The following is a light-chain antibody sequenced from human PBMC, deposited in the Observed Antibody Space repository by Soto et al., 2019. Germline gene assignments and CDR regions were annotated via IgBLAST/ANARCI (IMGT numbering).Light chain of an antibody. V-gene: IGLV1-47*01. Sequence: QSVLTQPPSASGTPGQRVTISCSGSSSNIGSNYVYWYQQLPGTAPKLLIYRNDQRPSGVPDRFSGSKSGTSASLAISGLRSEDEADYYCAAWDDSLSAHWVFGGGTQLTVL. CDR1: SSNIGSNY. CDR2: RND. CDR3: AAWDDSLSAHWV. J-gene: IGLJ3*02.